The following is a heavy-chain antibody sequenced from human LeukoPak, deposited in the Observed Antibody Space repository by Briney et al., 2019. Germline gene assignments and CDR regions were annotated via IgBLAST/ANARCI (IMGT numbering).Heavy chain of an antibody. J-gene: IGHJ5*02. CDR1: GGSISSYY. CDR3: ARDRFCIAVAGSNWFDP. D-gene: IGHD6-19*01. V-gene: IGHV4-59*01. CDR2: SYYSGST. Sequence: SETLSLACTVSGGSISSYYWSWIRQPPGKGLEWVGYSYYSGSTNYNPSIKSRVPISVDTPKNQFSLKLGSVTAADTAVYYCARDRFCIAVAGSNWFDPWGQGALVTVSS.